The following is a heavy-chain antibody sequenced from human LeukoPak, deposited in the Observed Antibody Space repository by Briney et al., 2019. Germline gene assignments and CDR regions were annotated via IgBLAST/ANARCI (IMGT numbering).Heavy chain of an antibody. CDR2: ISYDGSNK. Sequence: GRSLRLSRAASGITFSSYGMHWVRQAPGKGLEWVAVISYDGSNKYYADSVKGRFTISRDNSKNTLYLQMNSLRAEDTAVYYCAKEDYVPFDYWGQGTLVTVSS. D-gene: IGHD4-17*01. CDR3: AKEDYVPFDY. CDR1: GITFSSYG. J-gene: IGHJ4*02. V-gene: IGHV3-30*18.